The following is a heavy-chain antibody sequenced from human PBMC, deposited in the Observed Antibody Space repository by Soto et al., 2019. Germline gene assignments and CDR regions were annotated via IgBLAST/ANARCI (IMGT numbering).Heavy chain of an antibody. V-gene: IGHV2-5*02. Sequence: QITLNESGPTQVKPRQTLTLTCTFSGFSLTTSGVGVGWIRQSPGKAPEWLALIYWDDDKRYSPSLKRRLTIAKYTTKNQVVLTMADLHPADTATYYCAHRVLRTVVGLVTTTAIYFDFWGQGTPVAVSS. CDR2: IYWDDDK. D-gene: IGHD3-3*01. J-gene: IGHJ4*02. CDR1: GFSLTTSGVG. CDR3: AHRVLRTVVGLVTTTAIYFDF.